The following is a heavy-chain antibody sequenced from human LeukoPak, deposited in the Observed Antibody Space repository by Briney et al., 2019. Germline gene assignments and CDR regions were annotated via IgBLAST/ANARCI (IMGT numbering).Heavy chain of an antibody. CDR2: IKYDDTVK. V-gene: IGHV3-7*01. CDR3: ARDPDSSAFDY. D-gene: IGHD2-15*01. Sequence: GGSLRLSCTAAGFNFGTYRMSWVRQSPEKGLEFVANIKYDDTVKNYVDSVKGRFTISRDNPSNSVYLQMDSLRPEDTALYYCARDPDSSAFDYWGQGAQVTVSS. J-gene: IGHJ4*02. CDR1: GFNFGTYR.